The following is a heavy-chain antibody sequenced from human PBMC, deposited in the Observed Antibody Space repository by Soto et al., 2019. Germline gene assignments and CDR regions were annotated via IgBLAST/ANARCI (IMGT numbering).Heavy chain of an antibody. CDR2: IIPIFGTA. Sequence: GASVKVSCKASGGTFSSYAISWVRQAPGQGLEWMGGIIPIFGTANYAQKFQGRVTITADESTSTAYMELGSLRSEDTAVYYCARGLREYPAAMGGTAMVFDYWGQGTLVTVSS. J-gene: IGHJ4*02. CDR1: GGTFSSYA. CDR3: ARGLREYPAAMGGTAMVFDY. D-gene: IGHD2-2*01. V-gene: IGHV1-69*13.